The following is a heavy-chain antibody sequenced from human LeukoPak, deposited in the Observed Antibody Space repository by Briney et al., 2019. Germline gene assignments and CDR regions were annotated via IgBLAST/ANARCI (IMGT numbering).Heavy chain of an antibody. CDR3: AKDEFSPILGILHY. D-gene: IGHD1-26*01. V-gene: IGHV3-23*01. CDR1: GFTFSSYA. Sequence: GGSLRLSCAASGFTFSSYAMSWVRQAPGKGLEWVSAISGSGGSTYYADSVKGRFTISRDNSKNTLYLQMNSLRAEDTAVYYCAKDEFSPILGILHYWGQGTLVTVSS. J-gene: IGHJ4*02. CDR2: ISGSGGST.